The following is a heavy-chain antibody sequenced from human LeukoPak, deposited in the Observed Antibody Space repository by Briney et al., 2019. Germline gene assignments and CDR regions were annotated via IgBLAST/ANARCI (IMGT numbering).Heavy chain of an antibody. CDR2: ISAYNGNT. CDR3: ARGRDSSGYYYLRYYYYYYMDV. Sequence: ASVKVSCKASGYTFSSYGISWVRQAPGQGLEWMGWISAYNGNTNYAQKLQGRVTMTTDTSTSTAYMELRSLRSDDTAVYYCARGRDSSGYYYLRYYYYYYMDVWGKGTTVTVSS. D-gene: IGHD3-22*01. V-gene: IGHV1-18*01. J-gene: IGHJ6*03. CDR1: GYTFSSYG.